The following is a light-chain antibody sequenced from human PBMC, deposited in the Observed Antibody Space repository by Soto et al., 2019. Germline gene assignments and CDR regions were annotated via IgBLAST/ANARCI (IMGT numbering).Light chain of an antibody. J-gene: IGLJ2*01. Sequence: QAVVTQPASVSGSPGQSITISCTGSSSDVGAYDFVSWYQQHAGQAPKLMIYDVITRPSGVSNRFSGSKSGNTASLTISGLQAEDEATYYCSSYTSGGTLVFGGGTKLTVL. V-gene: IGLV2-14*03. CDR3: SSYTSGGTLV. CDR2: DVI. CDR1: SSDVGAYDF.